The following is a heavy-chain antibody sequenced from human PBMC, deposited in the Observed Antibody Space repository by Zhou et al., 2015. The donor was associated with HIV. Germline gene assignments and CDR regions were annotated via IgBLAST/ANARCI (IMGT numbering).Heavy chain of an antibody. CDR1: GASFSNYA. V-gene: IGHV1-69*01. J-gene: IGHJ6*02. CDR2: IVPVFGTS. Sequence: LVQSGTEVKKPGSSVTVSCKASGASFSNYAITWVRQAPGQGLEWMGGIVPVFGTSDHAQKFQGRVTITADESTSTAYMELSSLRSEDTAVYYCGRGTRYRQYYYYGMAVWGQGTTVIVSS. D-gene: IGHD3-9*01. CDR3: GRGTRYRQYYYYGMAV.